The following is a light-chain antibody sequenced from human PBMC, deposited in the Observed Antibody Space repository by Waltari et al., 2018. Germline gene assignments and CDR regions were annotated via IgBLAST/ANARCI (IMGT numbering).Light chain of an antibody. Sequence: QSALTQPASVSGSPGQSITISCTGTSSDVGNCKRVPWYQQHPGKAPKLMISAVSKRPSGVSDRFSGSKSGDMASLTISGLQPEDEAEYFCSSYAGSSKGVFGGGTKVTVL. CDR2: AVS. CDR1: SSDVGNCKR. CDR3: SSYAGSSKGV. V-gene: IGLV2-23*02. J-gene: IGLJ2*01.